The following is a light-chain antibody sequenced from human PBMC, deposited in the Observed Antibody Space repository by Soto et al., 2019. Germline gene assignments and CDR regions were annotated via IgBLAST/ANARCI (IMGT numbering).Light chain of an antibody. CDR1: QPISNY. V-gene: IGKV1-39*01. CDR2: GAS. Sequence: DVQMTQSPSSLSASVGDRVTITCRASQPISNYLNWYQQKAGEAPKVLIFGASSLQSGVPSKFSGSGYGTDFTLIIDNLHPDDFATYYCQQTHAVPLPFGQGTRL. CDR3: QQTHAVPLP. J-gene: IGKJ5*01.